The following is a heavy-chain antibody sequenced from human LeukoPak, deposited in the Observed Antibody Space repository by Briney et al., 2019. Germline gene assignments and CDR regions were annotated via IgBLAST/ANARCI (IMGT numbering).Heavy chain of an antibody. CDR3: ARGGTVVAATHISRRGYFDY. D-gene: IGHD2-15*01. J-gene: IGHJ4*02. CDR2: INHSGST. V-gene: IGHV4-34*01. Sequence: SETLSLTCAVYGGSFSGYYWSWIRQPPGKGLEWIGEINHSGSTNYNPSLKSRVTISVDTSKNQFSLKLSSVTAADTAVYYCARGGTVVAATHISRRGYFDYWGQGTLVTVSS. CDR1: GGSFSGYY.